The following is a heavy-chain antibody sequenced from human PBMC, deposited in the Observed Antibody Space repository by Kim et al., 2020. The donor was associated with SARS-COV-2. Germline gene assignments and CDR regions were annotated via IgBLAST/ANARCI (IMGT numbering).Heavy chain of an antibody. J-gene: IGHJ5*02. D-gene: IGHD1-26*01. CDR3: AREDTAYSWFDP. V-gene: IGHV3-23*01. Sequence: YYADSVKGRFSISRDNSKNTLYLQMNSLRVEDTAVYYCAREDTAYSWFDPWGQGTLVTVSS.